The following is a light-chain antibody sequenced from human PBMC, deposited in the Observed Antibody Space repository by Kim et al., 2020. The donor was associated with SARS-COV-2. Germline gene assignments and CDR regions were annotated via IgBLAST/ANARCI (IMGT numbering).Light chain of an antibody. CDR2: KIS. V-gene: IGKV2-30*02. CDR3: MQGTQRPRT. CDR1: QFLVHGDGNIY. Sequence: EVVLTQSPLSLSVTPGQPASISCRSSQFLVHGDGNIYLHWFQQRPGQSPRRLIYKISNRDSGVPDRFSGSGSGTDFTLNISRVEAEDVGIYYCMQGTQRPRTFGQGTKVDIK. J-gene: IGKJ1*01.